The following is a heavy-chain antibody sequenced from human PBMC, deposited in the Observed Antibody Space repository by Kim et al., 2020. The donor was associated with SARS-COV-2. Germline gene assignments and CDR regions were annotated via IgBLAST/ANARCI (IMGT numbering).Heavy chain of an antibody. CDR3: TTDQTHYDSSGYYGYY. CDR2: IKSKTDGGTT. CDR1: GFTFSNSW. J-gene: IGHJ4*02. Sequence: GGSLRLSCAASGFTFSNSWMSWVRQAPGKGLEWVGRIKSKTDGGTTDYAAPVKGRFTISRDDSKNTLYLQMNSLKTEDTAVYYCTTDQTHYDSSGYYGYYWGQGTLVTVSS. D-gene: IGHD3-22*01. V-gene: IGHV3-15*01.